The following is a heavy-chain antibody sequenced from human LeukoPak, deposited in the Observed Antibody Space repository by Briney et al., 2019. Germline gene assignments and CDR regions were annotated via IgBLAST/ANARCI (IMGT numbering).Heavy chain of an antibody. V-gene: IGHV4-39*07. CDR3: ARDKGLDY. J-gene: IGHJ4*02. Sequence: PSETLSLTFTVSGGSISSSTYYWGWIRQPPGKGLEWIGTIYYTGSTYYNPSLKSRVTISVDTSKNQFSLKLSSVTAADTAVYYCARDKGLDYWGQGTLVTVSS. CDR2: IYYTGST. CDR1: GGSISSSTYY.